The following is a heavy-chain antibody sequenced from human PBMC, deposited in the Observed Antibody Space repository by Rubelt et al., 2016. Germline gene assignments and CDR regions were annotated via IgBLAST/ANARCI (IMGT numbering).Heavy chain of an antibody. Sequence: GGSLRLSCAASGFTFNSHGMHWVRQAPGKGLEWVAFIRYDGSNKYYPNSVKGRFTIARDNSKNTLYLQMDSLRAEDTAVYYCARAPQVYCSYGLEVWGQGTTVTVSS. CDR2: IRYDGSNK. CDR1: GFTFNSHG. V-gene: IGHV3-30*02. J-gene: IGHJ6*02. CDR3: ARAPQVYCSYGLEV. D-gene: IGHD5/OR15-5a*01.